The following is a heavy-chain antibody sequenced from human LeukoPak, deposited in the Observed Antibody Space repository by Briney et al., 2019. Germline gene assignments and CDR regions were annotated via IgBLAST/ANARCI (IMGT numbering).Heavy chain of an antibody. CDR2: IYPGDSDT. CDR3: ARAPHYYGSGSCYNEGAFDI. Sequence: GESLKISCKGSGYSFTSYWIGWVRQMPGKGLEWMGIIYPGDSDTRYSPSFQGQVTISADKSISTAYLQWSSLKASDTAMYYCARAPHYYGSGSCYNEGAFDIWGQGTMVTVSS. CDR1: GYSFTSYW. D-gene: IGHD3-10*01. V-gene: IGHV5-51*01. J-gene: IGHJ3*02.